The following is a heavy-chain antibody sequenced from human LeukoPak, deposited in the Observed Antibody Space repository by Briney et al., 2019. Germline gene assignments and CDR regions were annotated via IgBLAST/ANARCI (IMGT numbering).Heavy chain of an antibody. V-gene: IGHV1-46*02. CDR3: ARDSLPRRITIFGVAFTHMDV. CDR2: INPSGGST. D-gene: IGHD3-3*01. J-gene: IGHJ6*03. Sequence: GASVKVSCKASGYTFNAYYMHWVRQAPGQGLEWMGIINPSGGSTSYAQKFQGRVTMTRDMSTSTVYMELSSLRSEDTAVYYCARDSLPRRITIFGVAFTHMDVWGKGTTVTVSS. CDR1: GYTFNAYY.